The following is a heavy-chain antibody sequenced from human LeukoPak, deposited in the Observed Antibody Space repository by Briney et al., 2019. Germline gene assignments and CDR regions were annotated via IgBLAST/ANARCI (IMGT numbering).Heavy chain of an antibody. CDR2: INTDGSST. Sequence: GGSLRLSCAASGFTFSSYWMHWVRQAAGKGLVWVSRINTDGSSTTYADSVKGRFTISRDNARNTLYLQMNSLRAEDTAVYYCARDFPAFDIWGQGTMVTVSS. CDR3: ARDFPAFDI. CDR1: GFTFSSYW. V-gene: IGHV3-74*03. J-gene: IGHJ3*02.